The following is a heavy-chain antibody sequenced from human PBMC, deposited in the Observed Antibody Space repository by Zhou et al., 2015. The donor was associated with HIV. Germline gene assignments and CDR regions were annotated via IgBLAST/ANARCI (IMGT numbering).Heavy chain of an antibody. CDR1: GFTFSDYF. D-gene: IGHD3/OR15-3a*01. Sequence: QVQLVESGGGLVKPGGSLRLSCTASGFTFSDYFMVWIRQAPGKGLECVSYISDSGSDKSYADSVKGRFTISRDNAKKSLFLQMNSLRVEDTAIYYCVRDGAYGLDLRGALDQWGQGILVTVSS. J-gene: IGHJ4*02. CDR3: VRDGAYGLDLRGALDQ. CDR2: ISDSGSDK. V-gene: IGHV3-11*01.